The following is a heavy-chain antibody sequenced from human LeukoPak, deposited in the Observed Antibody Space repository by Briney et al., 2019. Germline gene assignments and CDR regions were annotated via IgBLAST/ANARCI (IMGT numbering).Heavy chain of an antibody. Sequence: RGSQRLSCAASGFTFSSYSMNWVRQAPGKGLEWVSSNSSSSSYIYYADSVKGRFTISRDNAKNSLYLQMNSLRAEDTAVYYCATRWSLGNWSDAWGQARLVTVSS. V-gene: IGHV3-21*01. CDR1: GFTFSSYS. CDR2: NSSSSSYI. CDR3: ATRWSLGNWSDA. J-gene: IGHJ5*01. D-gene: IGHD2-2*01.